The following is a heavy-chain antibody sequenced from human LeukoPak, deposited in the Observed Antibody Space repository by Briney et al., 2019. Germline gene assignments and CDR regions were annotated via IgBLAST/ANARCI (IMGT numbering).Heavy chain of an antibody. CDR1: GGSISSSSYY. D-gene: IGHD3-10*01. CDR2: IYHSGST. Sequence: SETLSLTCTVSGGSISSSSYYWGWIRQPPGKGLEWIGSIYHSGSTYYNPSLKSRVTISVDTSKNQFSLKLSSVTAADTAVYYCATFGRFGELKDYWGQGTLVTVSS. V-gene: IGHV4-39*07. CDR3: ATFGRFGELKDY. J-gene: IGHJ4*02.